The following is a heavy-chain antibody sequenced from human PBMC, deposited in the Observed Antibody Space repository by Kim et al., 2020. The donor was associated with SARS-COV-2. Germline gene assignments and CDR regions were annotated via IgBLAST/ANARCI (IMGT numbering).Heavy chain of an antibody. CDR3: ARDKAPVWPPDYYYYGMDV. J-gene: IGHJ6*02. Sequence: PSLKSRLTISVDTSKNQFSLKLSSVTAADTAVYYCARDKAPVWPPDYYYYGMDVWGQGTTVTVSS. D-gene: IGHD2-8*01. V-gene: IGHV4-59*01.